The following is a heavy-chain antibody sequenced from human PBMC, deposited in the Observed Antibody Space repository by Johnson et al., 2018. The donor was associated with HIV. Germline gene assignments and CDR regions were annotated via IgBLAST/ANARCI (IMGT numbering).Heavy chain of an antibody. Sequence: QVQLVESGGGLVQPGRSLRLSCTASGFTFGDYAMSWVRQAPGKGLEWVAVMSYDGSNKYYADSVKDRFTISRDDSTNTLYLQMNSLKIEDTAVYYCATDLFSLILEDDAFDTWGQGTMVTVSS. CDR2: MSYDGSNK. CDR3: ATDLFSLILEDDAFDT. CDR1: GFTFGDYA. V-gene: IGHV3-30*04. J-gene: IGHJ3*02.